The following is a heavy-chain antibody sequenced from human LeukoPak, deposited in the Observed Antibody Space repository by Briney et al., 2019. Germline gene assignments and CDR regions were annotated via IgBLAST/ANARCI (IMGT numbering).Heavy chain of an antibody. V-gene: IGHV4-4*07. D-gene: IGHD6-13*01. CDR3: ARELVAAAGTAYYYYYMDV. J-gene: IGHJ6*03. CDR1: GGSISSYY. CDR2: IYTSGST. Sequence: PSETLSLTCTVSGGSISSYYWSWIRQPAGKGLEWIGRIYTSGSTNYNPSLKSRVTMSVDTSKNQFSLKLSSVTAADTAVYYCARELVAAAGTAYYYYYMDVWGKGTTVTVSS.